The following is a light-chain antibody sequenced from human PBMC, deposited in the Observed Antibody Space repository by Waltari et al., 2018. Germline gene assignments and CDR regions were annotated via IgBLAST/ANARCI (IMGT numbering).Light chain of an antibody. V-gene: IGLV2-14*03. J-gene: IGLJ1*01. CDR3: SSYTTGSTYV. CDR1: SSDIGVYNY. Sequence: QSALTQPASVSGSPGQSITISCTGTSSDIGVYNYVSWYQPHPGKAPKLMLFDVGDRPSGVSDRFAGSRSGNTASLTISGLQAEDEADYYCSSYTTGSTYVFGTGTKVTVL. CDR2: DVG.